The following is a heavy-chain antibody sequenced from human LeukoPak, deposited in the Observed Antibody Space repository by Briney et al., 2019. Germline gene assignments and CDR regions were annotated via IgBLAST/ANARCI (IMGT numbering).Heavy chain of an antibody. Sequence: GGPLRLYCAASGFTFSNNWMSWVRQAPGKGLEWVANIKEDASERYYGDSVMGRFTISRDNTKNSLYLQMNNLRAEDTAVYYCTRDKTELFGVVIGDYWGQGTLVTVSS. CDR2: IKEDASER. D-gene: IGHD3-3*01. V-gene: IGHV3-7*01. J-gene: IGHJ4*02. CDR1: GFTFSNNW. CDR3: TRDKTELFGVVIGDY.